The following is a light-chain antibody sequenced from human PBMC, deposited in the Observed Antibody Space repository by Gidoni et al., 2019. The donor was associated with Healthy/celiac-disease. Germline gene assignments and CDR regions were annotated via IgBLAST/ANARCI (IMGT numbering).Light chain of an antibody. CDR3: AAWDDSLSAWV. V-gene: IGLV1-47*01. CDR1: SSNIGSNY. Sequence: QSVLTQPPSASGTPGQRVTIPCSGSSSNIGSNYVYWYQQLPGTAPKLLIYRNNQRPPGVPDRFSGSKSGTSASLAISGLRSEDEADYYCAAWDDSLSAWVFGGGTKLTVL. CDR2: RNN. J-gene: IGLJ3*02.